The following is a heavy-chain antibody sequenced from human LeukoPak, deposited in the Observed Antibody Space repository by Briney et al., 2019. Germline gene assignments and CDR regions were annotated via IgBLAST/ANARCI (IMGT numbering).Heavy chain of an antibody. CDR3: AREFGLRYFDWLLWGAFDI. CDR1: GFTFSSYE. D-gene: IGHD3-9*01. Sequence: PGGSLRLSCAASGFTFSSYEMNWVRQAPGKGLEWVSYISGSGSTIYYADSVKGRFTISRDNAKNSLYLQMNSLRAEDTAVYYCAREFGLRYFDWLLWGAFDIWGQGTMVTVSS. J-gene: IGHJ3*02. CDR2: ISGSGSTI. V-gene: IGHV3-48*03.